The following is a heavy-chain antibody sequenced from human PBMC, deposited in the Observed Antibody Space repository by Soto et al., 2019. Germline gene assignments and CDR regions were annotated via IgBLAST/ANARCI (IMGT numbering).Heavy chain of an antibody. J-gene: IGHJ4*02. CDR1: GFTFSRYA. Sequence: AASGFTFSRYAMSWVRQAPGTGLEWVSAISGSGGSTLYADSVKGRFTISRDNSKNTLYLQMNTLRVEDTAVYYCARKSSSGWADWGQGTLVTVSS. V-gene: IGHV3-23*01. CDR3: ARKSSSGWAD. D-gene: IGHD6-19*01. CDR2: ISGSGGST.